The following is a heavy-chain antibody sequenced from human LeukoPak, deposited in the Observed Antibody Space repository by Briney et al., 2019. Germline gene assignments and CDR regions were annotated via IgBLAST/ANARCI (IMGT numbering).Heavy chain of an antibody. Sequence: PSETLSLTCVVEGYYFSRFYWTWIRQAPGKGLEWIGEISYSGSTKYNPSLKSRVTIEVDTSKKQISLNLSSVTAADTAVYYCGKGKAAHYHSVTDDYYYYLDVWGKGTTVIVSS. V-gene: IGHV4-34*01. J-gene: IGHJ6*03. D-gene: IGHD3-9*01. CDR3: GKGKAAHYHSVTDDYYYYLDV. CDR2: ISYSGST. CDR1: GYYFSRFY.